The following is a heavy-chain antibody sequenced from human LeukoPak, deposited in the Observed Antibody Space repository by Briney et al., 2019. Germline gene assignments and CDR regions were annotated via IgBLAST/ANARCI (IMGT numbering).Heavy chain of an antibody. J-gene: IGHJ4*02. CDR3: AGEPGSHAGAVPAY. V-gene: IGHV3-74*01. CDR1: GFTFSSYW. Sequence: GGSLRLACAASGFTFSSYWMHWVRQGPGKGLVWVSRINSDGSSLTYAASVEGRFTISRDNAKNTLYLQMNSLRAEDTAVYYCAGEPGSHAGAVPAYWGQGALVTVSS. D-gene: IGHD1-26*01. CDR2: INSDGSSL.